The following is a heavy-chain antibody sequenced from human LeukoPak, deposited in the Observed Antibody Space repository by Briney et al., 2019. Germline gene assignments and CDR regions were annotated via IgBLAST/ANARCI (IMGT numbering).Heavy chain of an antibody. CDR3: ARDYGDYAFGY. D-gene: IGHD4-17*01. J-gene: IGHJ4*02. CDR2: IHTNTENP. Sequence: GASVKVSCKASGYTFTSYAMNWVRQAPGQGLEWMGWIHTNTENPTYAQGLTGRFVFSLDTSVSTAYLQISSLKAEDAAVYYCARDYGDYAFGYWGQGTLVTVSS. CDR1: GYTFTSYA. V-gene: IGHV7-4-1*02.